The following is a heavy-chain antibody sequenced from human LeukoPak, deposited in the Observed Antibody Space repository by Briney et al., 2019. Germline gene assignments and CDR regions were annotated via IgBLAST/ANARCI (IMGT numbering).Heavy chain of an antibody. CDR3: ARAPPTVEWNWFDP. V-gene: IGHV4-59*01. CDR2: IYYSGST. Sequence: SETLSLTCTGSGCSISSYYWSWIRQPPGKGLEWIGYIYYSGSTNYNPSLKSRVTISVDTSKNQFSLKLSSVTAADTAVYYCARAPPTVEWNWFDPWGQGTLVTVSS. CDR1: GCSISSYY. D-gene: IGHD3-3*01. J-gene: IGHJ5*02.